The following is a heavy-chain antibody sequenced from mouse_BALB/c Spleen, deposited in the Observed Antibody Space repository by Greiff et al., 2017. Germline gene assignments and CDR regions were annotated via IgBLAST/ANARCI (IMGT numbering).Heavy chain of an antibody. CDR3: ARAYGNYLDY. J-gene: IGHJ4*01. Sequence: EVKLMESGGGLVKPGGSLKLSCAASGFTFSSYAMSWVRQTPEKRLEWVASISSGGSTYYPDSVKGRFTISRDNARNILYLQMSSLRSEDTAMYYCARAYGNYLDYWGQGTSVTVSS. V-gene: IGHV5-6-5*01. CDR2: ISSGGST. D-gene: IGHD2-1*01. CDR1: GFTFSSYA.